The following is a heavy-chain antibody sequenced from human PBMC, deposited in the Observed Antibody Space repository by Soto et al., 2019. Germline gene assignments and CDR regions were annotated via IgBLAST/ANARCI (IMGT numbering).Heavy chain of an antibody. CDR3: AKDSAHYYYYYGMDV. D-gene: IGHD1-26*01. CDR1: GFTFSSYG. J-gene: IGHJ6*02. V-gene: IGHV3-30*18. CDR2: ISYDGSNK. Sequence: QVQLVESGGGVVQSGRSLRLSCAASGFTFSSYGMHWVRQAPGKGLEWVAVISYDGSNKYYADSVKGRFTISRDNSKNTLYLQMNSLRAEDTAVYYCAKDSAHYYYYYGMDVWGQGTTVTVSS.